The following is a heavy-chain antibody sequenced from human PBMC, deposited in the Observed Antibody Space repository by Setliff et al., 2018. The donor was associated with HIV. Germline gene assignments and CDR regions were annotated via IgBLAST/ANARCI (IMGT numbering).Heavy chain of an antibody. CDR1: GGTFSSYA. CDR2: IIPIFGTA. J-gene: IGHJ4*02. Sequence: SVKVSCKASGGTFSSYAISWVRQAPGQGLEWMGGIIPIFGTANYAQKLQGRVTMTTDTSTSTAYMELRSLRSEDTAVYYCVTSEPYNSSPFHWGQGTLVTVSS. V-gene: IGHV1-69*05. D-gene: IGHD6-13*01. CDR3: VTSEPYNSSPFH.